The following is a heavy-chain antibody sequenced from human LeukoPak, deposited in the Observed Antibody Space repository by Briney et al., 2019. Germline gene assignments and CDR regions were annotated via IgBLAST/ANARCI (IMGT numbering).Heavy chain of an antibody. Sequence: AGGSLRLSCAASGFTFSDHYMDWVRQAPGKGLEWVGRTRNKANSYTTEHAASVKGRFTISRDDSKNSLYLQMNSLRTEDTAVYYCARDLGGPTFGNYWGQGTLVTVSS. CDR3: ARDLGGPTFGNY. V-gene: IGHV3-72*01. CDR2: TRNKANSYTT. J-gene: IGHJ4*02. CDR1: GFTFSDHY. D-gene: IGHD2/OR15-2a*01.